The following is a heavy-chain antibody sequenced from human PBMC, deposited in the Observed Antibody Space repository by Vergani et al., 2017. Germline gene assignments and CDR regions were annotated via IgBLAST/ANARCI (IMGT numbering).Heavy chain of an antibody. V-gene: IGHV4-31*03. Sequence: QVQLQESGPGLVKPSQTLSLTCTVSGGSISSGGYYWSWIRQHPGKGLEWIGYIYYSGSTYYNPSLKSRVTISVDTSKNHFSLKLSSVTAADTAVYYCARGAGDYYDSSGYYYGAFDIWGQGTMVTVSS. D-gene: IGHD3-22*01. CDR2: IYYSGST. CDR3: ARGAGDYYDSSGYYYGAFDI. J-gene: IGHJ3*02. CDR1: GGSISSGGYY.